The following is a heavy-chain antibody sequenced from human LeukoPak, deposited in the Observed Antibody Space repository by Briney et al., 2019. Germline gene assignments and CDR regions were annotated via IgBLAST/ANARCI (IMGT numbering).Heavy chain of an antibody. CDR1: GYTFTSYG. Sequence: ASVKVSCKASGYTFTSYGISWVRQAPGQGLEWMGWISAYNGNTNYAQKFQGRVTMTRDTSTSTVYMELSSLRSEDTAVYYCARSSGGTTYDYWGQGALVTVSS. D-gene: IGHD2/OR15-2a*01. J-gene: IGHJ4*02. V-gene: IGHV1-18*01. CDR2: ISAYNGNT. CDR3: ARSSGGTTYDY.